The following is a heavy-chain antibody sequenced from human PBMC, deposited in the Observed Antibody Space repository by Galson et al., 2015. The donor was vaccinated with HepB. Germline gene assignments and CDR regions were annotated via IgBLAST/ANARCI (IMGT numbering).Heavy chain of an antibody. V-gene: IGHV1-2*02. CDR1: GYTFAGYY. CDR2: INPNGGT. CDR3: AREKIVGDSFDT. D-gene: IGHD1-26*01. Sequence: SVKVSCKASGYTFAGYYMHWVRQAPGQGREWMGWINPNGGTKYAQKFQGRVTMTRDTSISTAYMELSRLRSDDTAVYYCAREKIVGDSFDTWGQGTLVTVSS. J-gene: IGHJ5*02.